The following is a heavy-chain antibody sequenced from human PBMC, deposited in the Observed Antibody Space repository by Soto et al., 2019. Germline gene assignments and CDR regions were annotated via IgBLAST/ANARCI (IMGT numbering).Heavy chain of an antibody. Sequence: EVQLVESGGGLVQPGGSLRLSCAASGFTFSSYAMHWVRQAPGKGLEYVSAISSNGGSTYYANSVKGRFTISRDNSKNTLYLQMGSLRAEDIAVYYCARTLTYYDFWSGYFGAFDIWGQGTMVTVSS. CDR3: ARTLTYYDFWSGYFGAFDI. J-gene: IGHJ3*02. V-gene: IGHV3-64*01. CDR1: GFTFSSYA. D-gene: IGHD3-3*01. CDR2: ISSNGGST.